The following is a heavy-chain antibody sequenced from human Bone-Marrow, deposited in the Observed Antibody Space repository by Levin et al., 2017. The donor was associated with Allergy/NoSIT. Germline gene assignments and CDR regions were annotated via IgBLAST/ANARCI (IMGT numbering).Heavy chain of an antibody. CDR1: GGSVSSGSYY. Sequence: SETLSLTCTVSGGSVSSGSYYWSWIRQPPGKGLEWIGYIYYSGSTNYNPSLKSRVTISVDTSKNQFSLKLTSVTAADTAVYYCARDRRDSSGYSLYDYWGQGTLVTVSS. J-gene: IGHJ4*02. D-gene: IGHD3-22*01. V-gene: IGHV4-61*01. CDR3: ARDRRDSSGYSLYDY. CDR2: IYYSGST.